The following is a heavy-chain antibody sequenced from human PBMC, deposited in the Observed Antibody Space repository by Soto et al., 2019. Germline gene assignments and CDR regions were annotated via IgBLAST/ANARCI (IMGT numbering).Heavy chain of an antibody. V-gene: IGHV4-39*01. J-gene: IGHJ6*02. CDR2: IYYSGST. CDR1: GGSISSSSYY. CDR3: ARGGGYSYHLYGMDV. Sequence: SETLSLTCTVSGGSISSSSYYWGWVRQPPGKGLEWIGSIYYSGSTYYNPSLKSRVTISVDTSKNKFSLKLSSVTAADTAVYYCARGGGYSYHLYGMDVWGQGTTVTVSS. D-gene: IGHD5-18*01.